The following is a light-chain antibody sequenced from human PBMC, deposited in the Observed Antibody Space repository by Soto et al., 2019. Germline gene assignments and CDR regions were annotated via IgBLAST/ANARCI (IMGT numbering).Light chain of an antibody. CDR3: QQYYSYPLT. CDR2: GAS. CDR1: QRVSSTY. J-gene: IGKJ1*01. V-gene: IGKV3-20*01. Sequence: EIVLSQSPGTLSLSPGERATLSCRASQRVSSTYLAWYQQKPGQAPRLLIYGASTRATGIPDRFTGSGSGTDFTLTISRLEPEDFAVYYCQQYYSYPLTFGQGTNVEIK.